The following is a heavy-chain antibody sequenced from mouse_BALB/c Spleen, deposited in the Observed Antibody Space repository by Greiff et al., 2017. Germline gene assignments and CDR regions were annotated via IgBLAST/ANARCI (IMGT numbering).Heavy chain of an antibody. CDR1: GFSLTGYG. V-gene: IGHV2-6-7*01. CDR3: ARAPIYYYGSSDAMDY. Sequence: VQLQESGPGLVAPSQSLSITCTVSGFSLTGYGVNWVRQPPGKGLEWLGMIWGDGSTDYNSALKSRLSISKDNSKSQVFLKMNSLQTDDTARYYCARAPIYYYGSSDAMDYWGQGTSVTVSS. D-gene: IGHD1-1*01. J-gene: IGHJ4*01. CDR2: IWGDGST.